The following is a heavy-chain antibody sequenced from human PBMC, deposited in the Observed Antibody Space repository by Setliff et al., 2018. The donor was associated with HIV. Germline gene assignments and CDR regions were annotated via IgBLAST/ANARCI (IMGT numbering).Heavy chain of an antibody. V-gene: IGHV1-18*01. CDR2: VSAYSGET. Sequence: ASVKVSCKASGYTFTSYDINWVRQATGQGLEWMGWVSAYSGETFSTLKFRDRVTLTTDTSTNTAHMELRSLTYGDTAVYFCARGWDYGVRKPEDWGQGTLVTV. D-gene: IGHD3-10*01. CDR1: GYTFTSYD. CDR3: ARGWDYGVRKPED. J-gene: IGHJ4*02.